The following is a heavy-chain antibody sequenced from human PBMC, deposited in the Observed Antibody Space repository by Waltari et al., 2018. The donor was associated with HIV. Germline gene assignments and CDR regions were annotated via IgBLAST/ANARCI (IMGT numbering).Heavy chain of an antibody. CDR2: VQTDGSVE. CDR3: ARGIHYGMDV. J-gene: IGHJ6*02. Sequence: QVQLVESGGGVVQPGGSLRLSCAASGLTVGSNAMDWVRQAAGGGLEWVAFVQTDGSVENYADSVKGRFTISKDNSRNTLYLQMNTLRVEDTAVYYCARGIHYGMDVWGQGTTVTVSS. CDR1: GLTVGSNA. D-gene: IGHD3-10*01. V-gene: IGHV3-30*02.